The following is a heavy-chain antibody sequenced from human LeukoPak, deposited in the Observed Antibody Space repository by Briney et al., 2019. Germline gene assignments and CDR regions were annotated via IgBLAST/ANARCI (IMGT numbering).Heavy chain of an antibody. J-gene: IGHJ5*02. CDR2: INHSGST. D-gene: IGHD3-10*01. CDR3: AAVWGAYYYGSGSRNWFDP. Sequence: SETLSLTCTVSGYSISNGYYWSWIRQPPGKGLEWIGEINHSGSTNYNPSLKSRVTISVDTSKNQFSLKRSSVTAADTAVYYCAAVWGAYYYGSGSRNWFDPWGQGTLVTVSS. V-gene: IGHV4-34*01. CDR1: GYSISNGYY.